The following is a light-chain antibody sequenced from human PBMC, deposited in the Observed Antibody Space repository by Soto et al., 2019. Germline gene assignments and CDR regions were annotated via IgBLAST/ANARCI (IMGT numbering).Light chain of an antibody. CDR1: QTITTS. J-gene: IGKJ1*01. CDR2: KAS. Sequence: DIQMTQSPSTLSASVGDRVTITCRASQTITTSLAWYQQKPGKAPKLLIYKASSLESGVPSRFSGSGSGTQFTLTISRLQPDDFATHYCQQYDSYSLRTFGQGTRVEI. CDR3: QQYDSYSLRT. V-gene: IGKV1-5*03.